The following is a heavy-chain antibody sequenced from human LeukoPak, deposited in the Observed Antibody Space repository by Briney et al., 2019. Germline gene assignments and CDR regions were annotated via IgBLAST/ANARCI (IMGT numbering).Heavy chain of an antibody. CDR3: ARAWYSSSSYFDY. Sequence: SETLSLTCTVSGASISSGSFYWSWIRQPAGKGLEWIGRIYTSGSTTSVSTNYNPSLKSRVTISVDTSKNQFSLRLSSVTAADTAVYYCARAWYSSSSYFDYWGQGTLVTVSS. CDR2: IYTSGSTTSVST. J-gene: IGHJ4*02. V-gene: IGHV4-61*02. D-gene: IGHD6-6*01. CDR1: GASISSGSFY.